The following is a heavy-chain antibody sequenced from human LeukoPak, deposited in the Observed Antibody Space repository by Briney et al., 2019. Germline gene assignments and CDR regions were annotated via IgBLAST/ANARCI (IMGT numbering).Heavy chain of an antibody. CDR2: IYYSGST. CDR1: GGSISSGGYY. J-gene: IGHJ3*02. Sequence: PSETLSLTCTVSGGSISSGGYYWSWIRQHPGKGLEWIGYIYYSGSTYYNPSLKSRVTISVDTSKNQFSLKLSSVTAADTAVYYCARDLTVVTGNAFDIWGQGTMVTVSS. V-gene: IGHV4-31*03. CDR3: ARDLTVVTGNAFDI. D-gene: IGHD4-23*01.